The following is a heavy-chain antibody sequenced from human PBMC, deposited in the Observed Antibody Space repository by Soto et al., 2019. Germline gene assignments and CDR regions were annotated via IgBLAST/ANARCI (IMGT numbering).Heavy chain of an antibody. CDR2: ISYDGSNK. V-gene: IGHV3-30-3*01. J-gene: IGHJ6*02. D-gene: IGHD2-8*01. CDR3: ARGGEWRDYGMDV. CDR1: GFTFASYA. Sequence: GGSLKLSCATIGFTFASYAVQWVRQAPGKGLEWVAVISYDGSNKYYADSVKGRFTISRDNSKNTLYLQMNSLRAEDTAVYYCARGGEWRDYGMDVWGQGT.